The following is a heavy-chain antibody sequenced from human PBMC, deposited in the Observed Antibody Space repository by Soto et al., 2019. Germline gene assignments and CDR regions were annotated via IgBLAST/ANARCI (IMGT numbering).Heavy chain of an antibody. V-gene: IGHV4-4*02. CDR1: GGSISSSNW. CDR2: IYHSGST. Sequence: QVQLQESGPGLVKPSGTLSLTCAVSGGSISSSNWWSWVRQPPGKGLAWIGEIYHSGSTNYNPSLKSRLTLSVDKSKNQFSLKLSSVTAADTDVYYCARGGGSELVNFDYWGQGTLVTVSS. J-gene: IGHJ4*02. D-gene: IGHD6-13*01. CDR3: ARGGGSELVNFDY.